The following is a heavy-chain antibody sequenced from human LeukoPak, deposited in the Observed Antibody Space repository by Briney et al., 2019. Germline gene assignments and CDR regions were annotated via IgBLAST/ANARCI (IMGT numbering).Heavy chain of an antibody. J-gene: IGHJ6*04. CDR1: GFTFSSHE. D-gene: IGHD2-15*01. CDR2: ISSSGSTI. CDR3: ARDIVVVVAATRYYYGMDV. Sequence: GGSLRLSCAASGFTFSSHEMNWVRQAPGKGLEWVSYISSSGSTIYYADSVKGRFTISRDNAKNSLYLQMNILRAEDTAVYYCARDIVVVVAATRYYYGMDVWGKGTTVTVSS. V-gene: IGHV3-48*03.